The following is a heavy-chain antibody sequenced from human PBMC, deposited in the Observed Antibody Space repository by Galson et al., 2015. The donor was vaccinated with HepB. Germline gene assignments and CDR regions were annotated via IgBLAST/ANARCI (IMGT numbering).Heavy chain of an antibody. Sequence: SVKVSCKASGYTFTSYYMHWVRQAPGQGLEWMGIINPSGGSTSYAQKFQGRVTMTRDTSTSTVYMELSSLRSEDTAVYYCARAVAMKDDHDAFDIWGQGTMVTVSS. J-gene: IGHJ3*02. CDR1: GYTFTSYY. CDR2: INPSGGST. CDR3: ARAVAMKDDHDAFDI. V-gene: IGHV1-46*03. D-gene: IGHD1-1*01.